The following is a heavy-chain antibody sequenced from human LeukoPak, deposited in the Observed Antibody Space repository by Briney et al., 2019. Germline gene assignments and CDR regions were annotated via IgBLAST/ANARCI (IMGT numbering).Heavy chain of an antibody. CDR3: ARAGYTYGYGHYYYYMDV. CDR2: IYYSGST. D-gene: IGHD5-18*01. V-gene: IGHV4-39*07. Sequence: SETLSLTCTVSGGSISSSSYYWGWIRQPPGKGLEWIGSIYYSGSTYYNPSLKSRVTISVDTSKNQFSLKLSSVTAADTAVYYCARAGYTYGYGHYYYYMDVWGKGTTVTISS. J-gene: IGHJ6*03. CDR1: GGSISSSSYY.